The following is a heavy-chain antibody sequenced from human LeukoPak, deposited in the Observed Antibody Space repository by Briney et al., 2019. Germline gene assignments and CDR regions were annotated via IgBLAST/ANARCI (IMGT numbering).Heavy chain of an antibody. J-gene: IGHJ4*02. CDR1: RFALSTYW. CDR2: IKQDGSQE. CDR3: ARGVPYDSWSGPHYSDY. V-gene: IGHV3-7*01. D-gene: IGHD3-3*01. Sequence: GGSLRLSCAASRFALSTYWMSWVRQAPGKGLEWVAHIKQDGSQEYYVDSVKGRFTISRDSAKNSLYLQMNSLRAEDMVLYYCARGVPYDSWSGPHYSDYWGQGTLVTVSS.